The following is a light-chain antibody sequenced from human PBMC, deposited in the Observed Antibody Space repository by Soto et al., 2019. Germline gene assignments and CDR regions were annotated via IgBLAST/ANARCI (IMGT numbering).Light chain of an antibody. CDR3: QSYDSSLNRV. CDR2: GDN. V-gene: IGLV1-40*01. CDR1: SSNIGANYD. Sequence: QSALSQPPSVSGAPRQRISVSCTGSSSNIGANYDVHWYRQVPGTAPKLLMSGDNNRPSGVADRFSGSKSGTSASLAITRLQAEDEADYYCQSYDSSLNRVFGTGTKVTVL. J-gene: IGLJ1*01.